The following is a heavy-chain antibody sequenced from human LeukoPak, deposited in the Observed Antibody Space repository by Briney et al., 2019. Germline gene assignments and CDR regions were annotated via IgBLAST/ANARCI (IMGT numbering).Heavy chain of an antibody. Sequence: GGSLRLSCAASGFTFSTSSMNWVRQAPGKGLEWISYISSGSGTIYYADSVKGRFTISKDTAKNSLSLQMNSLRAEDTAVYYCATGPNTSPFDYWGQGTLVTVSS. J-gene: IGHJ4*02. D-gene: IGHD2-2*01. V-gene: IGHV3-48*01. CDR1: GFTFSTSS. CDR2: ISSGSGTI. CDR3: ATGPNTSPFDY.